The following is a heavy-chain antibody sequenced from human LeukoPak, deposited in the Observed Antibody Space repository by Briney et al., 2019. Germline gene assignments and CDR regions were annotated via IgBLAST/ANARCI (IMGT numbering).Heavy chain of an antibody. Sequence: GGSLRLSCAASGFTFSTSSMNWVRQAPGKGLEWISYISSGSGTIYYADSVKGRFTISKDTAKNSLSLQMNSLRAEDTAVYYCATGPNTSPFDYWGQGTLVTVSS. J-gene: IGHJ4*02. D-gene: IGHD2-2*01. V-gene: IGHV3-48*01. CDR1: GFTFSTSS. CDR2: ISSGSGTI. CDR3: ATGPNTSPFDY.